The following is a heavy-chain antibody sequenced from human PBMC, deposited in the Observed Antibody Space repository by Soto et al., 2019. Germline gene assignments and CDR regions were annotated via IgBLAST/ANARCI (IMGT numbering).Heavy chain of an antibody. CDR3: ARDSTYRGAFDI. CDR1: GGSISSYY. CDR2: IYYSGST. Sequence: SETLSLTCTVSGGSISSYYWSWIRQPPGKGLEWIGYIYYSGSTNYNPSLKSRVTISVDTSKSHFSLKLSSVSAADTAVYYCARDSTYRGAFDIWGQGTMVTVSS. J-gene: IGHJ3*02. V-gene: IGHV4-59*01. D-gene: IGHD3-16*02.